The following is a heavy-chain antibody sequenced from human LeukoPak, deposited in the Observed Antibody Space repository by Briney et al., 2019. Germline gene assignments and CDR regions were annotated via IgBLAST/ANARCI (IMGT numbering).Heavy chain of an antibody. CDR1: GGTFSSYA. D-gene: IGHD6-13*01. V-gene: IGHV1-69*13. CDR2: IIPIFGTA. CDR3: ARDNIAAAGVPSKNYYYYGMDV. J-gene: IGHJ6*02. Sequence: ASVKVSCKASGGTFSSYAISWVRQAPGQGLEWMGGIIPIFGTANYAQKFQGRVTITADESTSTAYMELSSLRSEDTAVYYCARDNIAAAGVPSKNYYYYGMDVWGQGTTVTVSS.